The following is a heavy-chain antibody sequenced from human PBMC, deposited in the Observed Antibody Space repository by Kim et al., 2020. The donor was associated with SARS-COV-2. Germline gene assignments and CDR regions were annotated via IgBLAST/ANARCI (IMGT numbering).Heavy chain of an antibody. CDR3: AKDPHVGRGGGYGMDV. CDR1: GFTFSSYG. J-gene: IGHJ6*01. Sequence: GGSLRLSCAASGFTFSSYGMHWVRQAPGKGLEWVAVISYDGSNKYYADSVKDRFTISRDNSKNTLYLQMNSLRAEDTAVYYCAKDPHVGRGGGYGMDVWG. D-gene: IGHD3-16*01. CDR2: ISYDGSNK. V-gene: IGHV3-30*18.